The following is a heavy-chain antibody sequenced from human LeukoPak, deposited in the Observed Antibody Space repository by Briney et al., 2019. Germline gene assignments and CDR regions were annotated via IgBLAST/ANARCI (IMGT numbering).Heavy chain of an antibody. J-gene: IGHJ4*02. CDR1: GFTFNNYS. Sequence: GGSLRLSCIVSGFTFNNYSMNWVRQGPGKGLEWVSSITSSNNHVYYADSVEGRFTISRDNAKKSLFLQMNSLRAEDTAVYYCARGFFSWNDDSGYTFYLDRWGQGTLVTVSS. V-gene: IGHV3-21*01. D-gene: IGHD3-22*01. CDR3: ARGFFSWNDDSGYTFYLDR. CDR2: ITSSNNHV.